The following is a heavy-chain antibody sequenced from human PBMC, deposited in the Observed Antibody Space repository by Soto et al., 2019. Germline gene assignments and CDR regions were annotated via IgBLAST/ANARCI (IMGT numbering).Heavy chain of an antibody. J-gene: IGHJ4*02. CDR2: IYSGGST. CDR1: GFTVSSNY. V-gene: IGHV3-66*04. CDR3: ARRHYYGSD. D-gene: IGHD3-10*01. Sequence: EVQLVESGGGLVQPGGSLRLSCAASGFTVSSNYMTWVRQAPGHGLECVSIIYSGGSTYYADSVKGRFTISRDSSKNTLYLQMNSLRAEDTAVYYCARRHYYGSDWGQGTLVTVSS.